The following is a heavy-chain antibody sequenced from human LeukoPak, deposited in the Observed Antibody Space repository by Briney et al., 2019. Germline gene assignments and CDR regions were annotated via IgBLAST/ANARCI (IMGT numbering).Heavy chain of an antibody. Sequence: ASVKVSCKASGYTFTSYDINWVRQATGQGLEWMGWMNPNSGNTGYAQKFQGRVTITRNTSISTAYMELSSLRSEDTAVYYCARGPRNSRNWFDPWGQGTLVTVSS. V-gene: IGHV1-8*03. CDR3: ARGPRNSRNWFDP. J-gene: IGHJ5*02. CDR1: GYTFTSYD. CDR2: MNPNSGNT. D-gene: IGHD4-23*01.